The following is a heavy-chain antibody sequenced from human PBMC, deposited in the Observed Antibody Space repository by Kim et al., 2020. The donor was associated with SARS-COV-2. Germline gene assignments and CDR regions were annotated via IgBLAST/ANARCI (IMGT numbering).Heavy chain of an antibody. V-gene: IGHV3-74*01. J-gene: IGHJ5*02. Sequence: TTYADPVKGRFTISRDNAKNTLDLQMNSLRDEDTAVYYCARDSGSSAFDPWGQGTLVTVSS. CDR3: ARDSGSSAFDP. D-gene: IGHD6-6*01. CDR2: T.